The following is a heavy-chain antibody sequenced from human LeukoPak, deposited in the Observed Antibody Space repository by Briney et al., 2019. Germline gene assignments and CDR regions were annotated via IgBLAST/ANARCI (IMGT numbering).Heavy chain of an antibody. V-gene: IGHV3-20*04. CDR2: INWNGGST. CDR1: GFTFDDYG. CDR3: ARGLTYYDSSGYFPWDYFDY. D-gene: IGHD3-22*01. Sequence: GGSLRLSCAASGFTFDDYGMSWVRQAPGKGLEWVSGINWNGGSTGYADSVKGRFTISRDNAKNSLYLQMNSLRAEDTALYYCARGLTYYDSSGYFPWDYFDYWGQGTWVTVSS. J-gene: IGHJ4*02.